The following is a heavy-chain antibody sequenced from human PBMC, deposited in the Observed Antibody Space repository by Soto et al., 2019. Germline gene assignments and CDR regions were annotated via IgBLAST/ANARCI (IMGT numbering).Heavy chain of an antibody. D-gene: IGHD3-22*01. CDR3: ARDADSLNDY. CDR2: ISPSSSTI. V-gene: IGHV3-48*02. Sequence: EVQLVESGGGLVRPGGSLRLSCGASGFTFSSYSMNWFRQAPGKGLEWLSYISPSSSTIYYADSVKGRFTISRDNAKNSLFLHVTRMGDEDTAVYYCARDADSLNDYWGQGTLVTVSS. CDR1: GFTFSSYS. J-gene: IGHJ4*02.